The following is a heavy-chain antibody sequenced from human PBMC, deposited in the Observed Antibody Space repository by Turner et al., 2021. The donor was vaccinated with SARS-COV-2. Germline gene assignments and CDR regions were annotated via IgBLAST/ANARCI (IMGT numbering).Heavy chain of an antibody. D-gene: IGHD4-17*01. Sequence: EVQLVESGGGMVKTGGSLRLSCAASGFTFNSYSMNWVRQAPWKVLEWVSFISIISSYISYANSVNGRFTISRYNAKNSLYPQMNSLRAEDTAVYYCARGLFINTTVVTPFGYWGQGTLVTVSS. CDR1: GFTFNSYS. CDR3: ARGLFINTTVVTPFGY. V-gene: IGHV3-21*01. CDR2: ISIISSYI. J-gene: IGHJ4*02.